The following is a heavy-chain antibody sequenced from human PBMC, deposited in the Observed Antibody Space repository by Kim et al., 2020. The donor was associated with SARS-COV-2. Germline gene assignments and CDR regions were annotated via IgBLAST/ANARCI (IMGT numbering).Heavy chain of an antibody. CDR2: GSGGST. J-gene: IGHJ4*02. V-gene: IGHV3-23*01. CDR3: AILSFDY. Sequence: GSGGSTYYADSVKRRFTISRDNSKNTLYLQMNSLRAEDTAVYYCAILSFDYWGQGTLVTVSS.